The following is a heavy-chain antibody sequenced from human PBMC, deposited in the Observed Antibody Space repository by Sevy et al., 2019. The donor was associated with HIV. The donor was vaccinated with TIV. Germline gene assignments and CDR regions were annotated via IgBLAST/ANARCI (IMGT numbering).Heavy chain of an antibody. Sequence: GGSLRLSCAASGFTFSDHYMEWVRQAPGKGLEWVGRIRNKADSYTTEYAASVKGRFTISRDDSKNSLYLLMNSLKTEDTAGYYCANHAGIAAAGRVFDYWGQGTLVTVSS. CDR3: ANHAGIAAAGRVFDY. CDR1: GFTFSDHY. J-gene: IGHJ4*02. CDR2: IRNKADSYTT. D-gene: IGHD6-13*01. V-gene: IGHV3-72*01.